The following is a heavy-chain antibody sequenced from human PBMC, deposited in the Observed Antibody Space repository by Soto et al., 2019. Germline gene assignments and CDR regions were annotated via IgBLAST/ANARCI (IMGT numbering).Heavy chain of an antibody. V-gene: IGHV1-46*01. J-gene: IGHJ6*02. CDR2: INPSGGST. CDR3: ARGDIVAIFGMDV. Sequence: ASVKVSCKASGYTFTSYYMHWVRQAPGQGLEWMGIINPSGGSTTYAQKFQGRVTMTRGTSTSTVYMELSSLRSEDTAVYYCARGDIVAIFGMDVWGQGTTVTV. D-gene: IGHD5-12*01. CDR1: GYTFTSYY.